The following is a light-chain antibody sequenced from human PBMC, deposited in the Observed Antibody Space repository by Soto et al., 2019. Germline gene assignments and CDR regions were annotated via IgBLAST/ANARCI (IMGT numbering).Light chain of an antibody. CDR3: SPYAGSSYHV. J-gene: IGLJ1*01. V-gene: IGLV2-8*01. CDR2: EVS. CDR1: RSDVGGYDY. Sequence: QSVLTQPPSASGSPGQSVTISCTGTRSDVGGYDYVSWYQQHPGQAPKLMIFEVSQRPSGVPDRFSGSKSGNTASLTVSALQAEDEADYFYSPYAGSSYHVFATGTKGNV.